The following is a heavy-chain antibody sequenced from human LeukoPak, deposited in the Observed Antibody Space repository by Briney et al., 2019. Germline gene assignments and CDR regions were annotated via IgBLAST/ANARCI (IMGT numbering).Heavy chain of an antibody. CDR2: ISGSGGST. Sequence: PGGSLRLSCAASGFAFSSYAMSWVRQAPGKGLEWVSAISGSGGSTYYADSVKGRFTISRDNSKNTLYLQMNSLRAEDTAVYYCAKVGFLEWSRFDYWGQGTLVTVSS. V-gene: IGHV3-23*01. CDR3: AKVGFLEWSRFDY. D-gene: IGHD3-3*02. J-gene: IGHJ4*02. CDR1: GFAFSSYA.